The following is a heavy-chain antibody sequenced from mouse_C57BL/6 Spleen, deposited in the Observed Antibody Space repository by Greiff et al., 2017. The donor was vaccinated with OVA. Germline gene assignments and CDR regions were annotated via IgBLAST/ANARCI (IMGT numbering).Heavy chain of an antibody. CDR2: ISDGGSYT. V-gene: IGHV5-4*01. CDR1: GFTFSSYA. J-gene: IGHJ4*01. D-gene: IGHD3-2*02. Sequence: DVQLVESGGGLVKPGGSLKLSCAASGFTFSSYAMSWVRQTPEKRLEWVATISDGGSYTYYPDNVKGRFTIARDNAKNNLYLQMSHLKSEDTAMDYCARATAQARPPAMDYWGQGTSVTVSS. CDR3: ARATAQARPPAMDY.